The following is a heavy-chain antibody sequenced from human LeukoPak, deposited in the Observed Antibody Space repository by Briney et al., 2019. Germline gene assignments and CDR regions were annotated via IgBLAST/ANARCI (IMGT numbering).Heavy chain of an antibody. D-gene: IGHD4-11*01. CDR2: MNPNSGNT. J-gene: IGHJ4*02. Sequence: ASVKVSCKASGYTFTSYDINWVRQATGQGLEWMGWMNPNSGNTGYAQKFQGRVTITRSTSISTAHMELSSLRSEDTAVYYCARGYGMTTDYWGQGTLVTVSS. CDR3: ARGYGMTTDY. V-gene: IGHV1-8*03. CDR1: GYTFTSYD.